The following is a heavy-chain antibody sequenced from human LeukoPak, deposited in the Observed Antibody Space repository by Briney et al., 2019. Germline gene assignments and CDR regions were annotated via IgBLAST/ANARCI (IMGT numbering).Heavy chain of an antibody. CDR3: AGVGGYSYGSFDY. J-gene: IGHJ4*02. D-gene: IGHD5-18*01. CDR1: GGSISSYY. V-gene: IGHV4-59*01. Sequence: SETLSLTCTVSGGSISSYYWSWIRQLPGKGLEWIGYIYYSGSTNYNPSLKSRVTISVDTSKNQFSLKLSSVTAADTAVYYCAGVGGYSYGSFDYWGQGTLVTVFS. CDR2: IYYSGST.